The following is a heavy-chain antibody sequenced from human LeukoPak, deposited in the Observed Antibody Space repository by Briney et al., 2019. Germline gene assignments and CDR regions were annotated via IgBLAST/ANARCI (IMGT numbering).Heavy chain of an antibody. CDR1: GYTFTGYY. CDR2: INPNSGGT. CDR3: ARVRQHYYGSGSYSALSDP. J-gene: IGHJ5*02. V-gene: IGHV1-2*02. Sequence: GASVKVSCKASGYTFTGYYMHWVRQAPGQGLEWMGWINPNSGGTNYAQKFQGRVTMTRDTSISTAYMELSRLRSDDTAVHYCARVRQHYYGSGSYSALSDPWGQGTLVTVSS. D-gene: IGHD3-10*01.